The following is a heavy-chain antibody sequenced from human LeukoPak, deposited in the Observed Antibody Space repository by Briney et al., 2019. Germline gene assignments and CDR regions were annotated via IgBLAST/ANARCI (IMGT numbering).Heavy chain of an antibody. CDR2: IKQDESEK. Sequence: GGSLILSCVASGLPFSDYWMSWVRQAPGKGLEWVANIKQDESEKYYVDSVRGRFTISRDNAKTSLYLQMNSLRVEDTAVYYCARGSHSSSYGFDYWGQGALVTVSS. V-gene: IGHV3-7*01. CDR1: GLPFSDYW. D-gene: IGHD3-22*01. J-gene: IGHJ4*02. CDR3: ARGSHSSSYGFDY.